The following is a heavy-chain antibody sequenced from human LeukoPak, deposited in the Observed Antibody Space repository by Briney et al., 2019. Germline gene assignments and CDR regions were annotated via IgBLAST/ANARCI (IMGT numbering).Heavy chain of an antibody. J-gene: IGHJ6*02. Sequence: AGGSLRLSCAASGFTFSSYGMHWVRQAPGKGLEWVAVISYDGSNKDYADSVKGRFTISRDNSKNTLYLQMNSLRAEDTAVYYCAKRYCSSTSCYKFYYGMDVWGQGTTVTVSS. CDR1: GFTFSSYG. CDR2: ISYDGSNK. CDR3: AKRYCSSTSCYKFYYGMDV. D-gene: IGHD2-2*02. V-gene: IGHV3-30*18.